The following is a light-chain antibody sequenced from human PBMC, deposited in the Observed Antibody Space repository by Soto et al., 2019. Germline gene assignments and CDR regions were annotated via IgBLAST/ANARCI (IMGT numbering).Light chain of an antibody. CDR1: QSVSSSY. Sequence: EIVLTQSPGTLSLSPGERATLSCRASQSVSSSYLAWYQQKPGQAPRLLLYGASSRAPGIPDRFSGSVSVTDFTITISRLEPEDFAVYYCQEYGNSPMYTFGQGTKLEIK. V-gene: IGKV3-20*01. J-gene: IGKJ2*01. CDR3: QEYGNSPMYT. CDR2: GAS.